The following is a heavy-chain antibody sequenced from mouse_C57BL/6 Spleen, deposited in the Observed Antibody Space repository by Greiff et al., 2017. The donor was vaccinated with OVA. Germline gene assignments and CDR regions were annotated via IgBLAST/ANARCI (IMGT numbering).Heavy chain of an antibody. CDR3: ARGHGYSYAMDY. CDR2: IDPSDSYT. CDR1: GYTFTSYW. D-gene: IGHD2-3*01. J-gene: IGHJ4*01. Sequence: QVQLQQPGAELVKPGASVKLSCKASGYTFTSYWMQWVKQRPGQGLEWIGEIDPSDSYTNYNQKVKGKATLTVDTSSSTAYMQLSSLTSEDSAVYYCARGHGYSYAMDYWGQGTSVTVSS. V-gene: IGHV1-50*01.